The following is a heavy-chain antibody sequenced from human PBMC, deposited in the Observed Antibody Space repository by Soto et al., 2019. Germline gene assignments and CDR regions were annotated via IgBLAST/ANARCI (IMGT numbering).Heavy chain of an antibody. J-gene: IGHJ4*02. Sequence: SETLSLTCAVSGGSVSSSNYYWGWIRQPPGKGLEWIGSIYYTGTTYYNPSLKSRVTISVDTSENQFSLNLSSATAADTAVYYCARFDTSGDFDYWGQGTLVTVSS. CDR2: IYYTGTT. D-gene: IGHD3-22*01. CDR3: ARFDTSGDFDY. CDR1: GGSVSSSNYY. V-gene: IGHV4-39*01.